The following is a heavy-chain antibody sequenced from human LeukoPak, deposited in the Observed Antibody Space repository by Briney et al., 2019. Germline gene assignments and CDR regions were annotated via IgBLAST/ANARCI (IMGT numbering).Heavy chain of an antibody. CDR2: IKKDGSEK. CDR3: ARDLSGVAGYTYGRGIDY. J-gene: IGHJ4*02. V-gene: IGHV3-7*01. CDR1: GFTFSSYW. Sequence: GGSLRLSCAASGFTFSSYWMSWVRQAPGKGLEWVANIKKDGSEKHYVDSVKGRFTISRDNAKTSLYLQMNSLRAEDTAVYYCARDLSGVAGYTYGRGIDYWGQGTLVTVSS. D-gene: IGHD5-18*01.